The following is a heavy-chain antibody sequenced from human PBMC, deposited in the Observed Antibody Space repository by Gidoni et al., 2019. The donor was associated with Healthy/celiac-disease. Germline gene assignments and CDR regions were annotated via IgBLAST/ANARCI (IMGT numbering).Heavy chain of an antibody. Sequence: EVQLLESGRGLAQPGGSMSLSCEPCRPPCSSYAMGWVRKAPGKGREWGSSISCSGGSTYYADSVKGRFTISIDNSKNTLYLQMNSLRAEDTAVYYCAKRNCTNGVCYTDYWCQGSLVTVSS. D-gene: IGHD2-8*01. CDR2: ISCSGGST. V-gene: IGHV3-23*01. CDR1: RPPCSSYA. J-gene: IGHJ4*02. CDR3: AKRNCTNGVCYTDY.